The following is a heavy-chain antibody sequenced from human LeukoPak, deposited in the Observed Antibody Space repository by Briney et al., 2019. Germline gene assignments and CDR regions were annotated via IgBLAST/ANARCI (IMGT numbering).Heavy chain of an antibody. CDR2: MNPNRGNT. CDR3: ARGRSKRIAARPFYYYYYMDV. D-gene: IGHD6-6*01. CDR1: GYTFTSYD. V-gene: IGHV1-8*01. Sequence: ASVKVSCKASGYTFTSYDINWVRQATGQGLEWMGWMNPNRGNTGYAQKFQGRVTMTRNTSISTAYMELSSLRSEDTAVYYCARGRSKRIAARPFYYYYYMDVWGKGTTVTVSS. J-gene: IGHJ6*03.